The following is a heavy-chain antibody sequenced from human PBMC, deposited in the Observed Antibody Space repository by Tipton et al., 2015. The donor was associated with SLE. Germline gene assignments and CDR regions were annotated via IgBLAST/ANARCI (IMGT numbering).Heavy chain of an antibody. J-gene: IGHJ4*02. V-gene: IGHV1-18*04. D-gene: IGHD1-26*01. CDR1: GYTFTSNY. CDR2: ISAYNGKT. CDR3: TSGLIGGSYYTVY. Sequence: QVQLVQSGAEVKKPGASVKISCKTSGYTFTSNYIHWVRQAPGQGLEWMGWISAYNGKTNYAQMVEGRVTMSTDTSTNKAFMELRSLRSDDTAVYYCTSGLIGGSYYTVYWGQGTLVTVSS.